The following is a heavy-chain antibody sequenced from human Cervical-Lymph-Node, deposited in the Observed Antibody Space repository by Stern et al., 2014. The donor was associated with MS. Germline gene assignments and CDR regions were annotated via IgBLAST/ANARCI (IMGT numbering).Heavy chain of an antibody. J-gene: IGHJ4*02. Sequence: DQLVESGPGLVKPSETLSLTCAVSGGSISSRYWGWIRQPPGKGLEWIGLISHSGDTKYNPSLKSRVTISLDTSKNQFSLKVTSVTAADTAVYYCARLSTAVDFGGQGTLGTVSS. CDR3: ARLSTAVDF. CDR1: GGSISSRY. CDR2: ISHSGDT. V-gene: IGHV4-59*08.